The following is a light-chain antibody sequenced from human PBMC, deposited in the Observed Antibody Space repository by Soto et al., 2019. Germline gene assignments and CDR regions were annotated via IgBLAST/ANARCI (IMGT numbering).Light chain of an antibody. J-gene: IGKJ4*01. CDR3: QHRIDWPLT. V-gene: IGKV3-11*01. Sequence: EIVLTQSPATLSLSPGEGATLSCRASQSIRTYLGWYQQKPGQAPRLLIYDASNMATGIPARFSGSGSGTDFTLTISSLEPEDFAVYYCQHRIDWPLTFGEGTKVEIK. CDR1: QSIRTY. CDR2: DAS.